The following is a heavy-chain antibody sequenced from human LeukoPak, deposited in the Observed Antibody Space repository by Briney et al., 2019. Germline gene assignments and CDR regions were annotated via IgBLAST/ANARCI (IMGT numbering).Heavy chain of an antibody. CDR2: IRSKPNSYAT. CDR1: GFTFSDSA. Sequence: GGSLRLSCAASGFTFSDSAMHWVRQASGKGLEWVGRIRSKPNSYATAYAASVKGRFTISRDDSKNMAYLQMNSLKSGDTAVYYCTTILFYWGQGTLVTVSS. D-gene: IGHD2/OR15-2a*01. V-gene: IGHV3-73*01. CDR3: TTILFY. J-gene: IGHJ4*02.